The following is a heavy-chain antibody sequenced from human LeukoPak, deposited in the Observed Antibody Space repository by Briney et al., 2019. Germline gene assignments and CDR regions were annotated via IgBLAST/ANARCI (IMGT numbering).Heavy chain of an antibody. J-gene: IGHJ4*02. CDR3: AKGRQVTAVDFDY. D-gene: IGHD2-21*02. Sequence: GASVKVSCKASGGIFSSYAISWVRQAPGQGLEWMGRIIPILGIANYAQKFQGRVTITADKSTSTAYMELSSLRAEDTAVYYCAKGRQVTAVDFDYWGQGTLVTVSS. CDR1: GGIFSSYA. CDR2: IIPILGIA. V-gene: IGHV1-69*04.